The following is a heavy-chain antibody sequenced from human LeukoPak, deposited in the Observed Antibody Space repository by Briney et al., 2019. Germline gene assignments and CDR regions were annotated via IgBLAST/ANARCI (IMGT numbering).Heavy chain of an antibody. V-gene: IGHV1-2*02. CDR2: INPNSGGT. CDR3: ARAWLIKKSYDSSGYLAY. Sequence: ASVKVSCKASGYTFTGYYMHWVRQAPGQGLEWMGWINPNSGGTNYAQKFQGRVTMTRDTSISTAYMELSRLRSDDTAVYYCARAWLIKKSYDSSGYLAYWGQGTLVTVSS. J-gene: IGHJ4*02. D-gene: IGHD3-22*01. CDR1: GYTFTGYY.